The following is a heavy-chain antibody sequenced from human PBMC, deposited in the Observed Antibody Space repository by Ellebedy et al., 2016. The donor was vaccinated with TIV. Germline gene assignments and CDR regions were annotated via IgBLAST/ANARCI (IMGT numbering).Heavy chain of an antibody. CDR3: ARRGSYGDYAVQINSWFDR. D-gene: IGHD4-17*01. CDR2: IYEDGSNQ. Sequence: GESLKISCVASGFSFRRYWMSCLRQAPGKGLEFFAPIYEDGSNQYYVDYVKGRFTISRDNAKKSLFLQMNSLRGEDTAVYYCARRGSYGDYAVQINSWFDRWGRGTLVTVSS. V-gene: IGHV3-7*01. J-gene: IGHJ5*02. CDR1: GFSFRRYW.